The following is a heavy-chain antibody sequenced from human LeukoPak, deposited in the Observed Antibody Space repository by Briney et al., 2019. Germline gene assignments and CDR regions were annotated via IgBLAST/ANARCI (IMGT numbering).Heavy chain of an antibody. J-gene: IGHJ4*02. V-gene: IGHV3-21*01. Sequence: GSLRLSCAASGFTFSSYGMHWVRQAPGKGLEWVSSISSSSSYIYYADSVKGRFTISRDNAKNSLYLQMNSLRAEDTAVYYCARAVITFGGPLWGQGTLVTVSS. CDR1: GFTFSSYG. CDR2: ISSSSSYI. CDR3: ARAVITFGGPL. D-gene: IGHD3-16*01.